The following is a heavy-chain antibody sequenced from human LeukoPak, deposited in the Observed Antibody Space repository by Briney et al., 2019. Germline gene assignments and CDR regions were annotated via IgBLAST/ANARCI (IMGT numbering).Heavy chain of an antibody. CDR2: ISHTGHT. J-gene: IGHJ4*02. CDR3: ARGPYSSDAGY. V-gene: IGHV4-34*01. CDR1: GGSFTSYY. Sequence: SETLFLTCAVYGGSFTSYYWSWIHQPPGKGLEWIGEISHTGHTNYNPSLKSRVTMSVETSKNQLSLILSSVTAADTAVYYCARGPYSSDAGYWGQGTLVTVSS. D-gene: IGHD6-25*01.